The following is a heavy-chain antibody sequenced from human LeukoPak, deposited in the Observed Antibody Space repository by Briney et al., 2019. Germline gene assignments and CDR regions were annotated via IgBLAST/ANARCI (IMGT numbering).Heavy chain of an antibody. V-gene: IGHV4/OR15-8*01. D-gene: IGHD3-16*02. CDR2: IHHDGRI. Sequence: SETLSLTCDVSGGSIDSTNWWNWVRQPPGKGLEWIGEIHHDGRINYNPSLKSRVTLSMDKPKNQFSLRLNSVTAADTAMYYCARSHDHLWGNYPDYWGQGTLVTVSS. CDR3: ARSHDHLWGNYPDY. CDR1: GGSIDSTNW. J-gene: IGHJ4*02.